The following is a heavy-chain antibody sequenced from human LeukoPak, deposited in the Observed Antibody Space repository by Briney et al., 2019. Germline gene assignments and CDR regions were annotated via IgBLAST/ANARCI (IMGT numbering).Heavy chain of an antibody. V-gene: IGHV3-74*01. CDR3: VRDSDYYDLDY. CDR1: GFTFSTYW. D-gene: IGHD3-22*01. Sequence: GGSLRLSCAASGFTFSTYWMHWVRQAPGKGLVSVSRINTDVSGTNYADSVKGRFTISRDNAKNTLYLQMNSLRAEDTAVYYCVRDSDYYDLDYWGQGTLVTAPS. J-gene: IGHJ4*02. CDR2: INTDVSGT.